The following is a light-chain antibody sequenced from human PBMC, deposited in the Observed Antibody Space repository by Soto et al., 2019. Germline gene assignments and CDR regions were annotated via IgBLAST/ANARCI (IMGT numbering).Light chain of an antibody. CDR1: SSDVGGYNY. V-gene: IGLV2-14*03. J-gene: IGLJ1*01. CDR2: DVS. CDR3: SSFTSSTTYV. Sequence: QSVLTQPASVSGSPGQSITISCTGTSSDVGGYNYVSWYQHHPGKAPKLIINDVSDRPSGVSNRFSGSKSGNTASLTISGLQAEDEADYYCSSFTSSTTYVFGTGTKVTVL.